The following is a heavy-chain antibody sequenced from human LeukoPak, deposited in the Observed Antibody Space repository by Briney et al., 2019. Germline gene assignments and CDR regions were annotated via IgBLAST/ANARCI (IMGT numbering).Heavy chain of an antibody. V-gene: IGHV3-21*01. CDR1: GFTFSSYS. D-gene: IGHD3-10*01. CDR2: ISSSSSYI. Sequence: PGGSLRLSCAASGFTFSSYSMNWVRQAPGMGLEWVSSISSSSSYIYYADSVKGRFTISRDNAKNSLYLQMNSLRAEDTAVYYCARDLPITMVRGVILSGGMDVWGKGTTVTVSS. J-gene: IGHJ6*04. CDR3: ARDLPITMVRGVILSGGMDV.